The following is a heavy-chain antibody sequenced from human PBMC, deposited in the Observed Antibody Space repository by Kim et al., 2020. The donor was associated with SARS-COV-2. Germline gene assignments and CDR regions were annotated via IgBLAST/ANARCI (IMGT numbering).Heavy chain of an antibody. CDR2: ISAYNGNT. Sequence: ASVKVSCKASGYTFTSYGISWVRQAPGQGLEWMGWISAYNGNTNYAQKLQGRVTMTTDTSTSTAYMELRSLRSDDTAVYYCARDRPTRIYGSGSYAYWGQGTLVTVSS. D-gene: IGHD3-10*01. CDR1: GYTFTSYG. V-gene: IGHV1-18*01. J-gene: IGHJ4*02. CDR3: ARDRPTRIYGSGSYAY.